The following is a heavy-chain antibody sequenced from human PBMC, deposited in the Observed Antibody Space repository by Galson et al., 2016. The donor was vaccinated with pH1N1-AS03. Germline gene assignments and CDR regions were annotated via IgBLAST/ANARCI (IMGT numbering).Heavy chain of an antibody. CDR1: GFTFSSYA. V-gene: IGHV3-23*01. J-gene: IGHJ4*02. D-gene: IGHD5-24*01. CDR3: AKARVRRESDRENHFDY. Sequence: SLRLSCAASGFTFSSYAMTWVRQAPGKGLEWVSTISASGVTTDYADSVKGRFTISRDNSRDTVYLQINSLRAEEPALYDCAKARVRRESDRENHFDYWGQGTLVTVSS. CDR2: ISASGVTT.